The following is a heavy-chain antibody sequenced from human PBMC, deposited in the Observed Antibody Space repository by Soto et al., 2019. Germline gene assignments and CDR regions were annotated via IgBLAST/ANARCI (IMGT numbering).Heavy chain of an antibody. CDR3: AREYSSSSWFDP. Sequence: SETLSLTCTVSGGSISSSSYYWGWIRQPPGKGLEWIGSIYYSGSTYYNPSLKSRVTISVDTSKNQFSLKLSSVTAADTSVYYFAREYSSSSWFDPWGQGTLVTVS. CDR2: IYYSGST. J-gene: IGHJ5*02. CDR1: GGSISSSSYY. D-gene: IGHD6-6*01. V-gene: IGHV4-39*02.